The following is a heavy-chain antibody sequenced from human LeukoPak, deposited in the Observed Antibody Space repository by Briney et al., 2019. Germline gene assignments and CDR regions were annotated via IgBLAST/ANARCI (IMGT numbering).Heavy chain of an antibody. Sequence: SETLSLTCTVSGGSISGQYWSWIRQPPGKGLEWIGFVSYSGSTNYNPSLNGRVTISLDTSKNQFSLRLNSVTAADTAVYYCARGGASSRYFDYWGQGTLVTVSS. CDR3: ARGGASSRYFDY. V-gene: IGHV4-59*11. CDR1: GGSISGQY. J-gene: IGHJ4*02. D-gene: IGHD1-26*01. CDR2: VSYSGST.